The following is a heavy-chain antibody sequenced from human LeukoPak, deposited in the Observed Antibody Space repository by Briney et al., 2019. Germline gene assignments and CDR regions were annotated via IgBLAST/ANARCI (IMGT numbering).Heavy chain of an antibody. D-gene: IGHD1-14*01. CDR2: IHGGGAT. V-gene: IGHV3-53*01. CDR1: GFIASRNF. Sequence: GGSLRLSCAASGFIASRNFMSWVRQAPGKGLEWVAVIHGGGATYYADSVKGRFTISRDNSKNTVDLHINSLRAEETAVYYCARGLNRAFDYWGQGTLVTVSS. J-gene: IGHJ4*02. CDR3: ARGLNRAFDY.